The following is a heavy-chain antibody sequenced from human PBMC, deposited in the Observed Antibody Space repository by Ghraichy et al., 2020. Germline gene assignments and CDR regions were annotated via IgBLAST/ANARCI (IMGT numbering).Heavy chain of an antibody. CDR1: GGSISSSSYY. CDR3: ARSEQLVYYFDY. Sequence: TLSLTCIVSGGSISSSSYYWGWIRQPPGKGLEWIGSIYYSGSTYYNPSLKSRVTISVDTSKNQFSLKLSSVTAADTAVYYCARSEQLVYYFDYWGQGTLVTVSS. V-gene: IGHV4-39*01. CDR2: IYYSGST. J-gene: IGHJ4*02. D-gene: IGHD2-8*01.